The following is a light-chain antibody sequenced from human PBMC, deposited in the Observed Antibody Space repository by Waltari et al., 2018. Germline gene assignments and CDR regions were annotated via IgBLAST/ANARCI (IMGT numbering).Light chain of an antibody. CDR1: QSIFYSSNNKNY. V-gene: IGKV4-1*01. CDR3: QQYYSMPLT. CDR2: WAS. J-gene: IGKJ3*01. Sequence: DIVMTQSPDSLPVSLGERVSITGKSSQSIFYSSNNKNYLAWYQQKPGPPPKLLIYWASSREFGVPKRFSGSGSGTDFTLTISSLEAEDVAIYYCQQYYSMPLTFGPGTTVEI.